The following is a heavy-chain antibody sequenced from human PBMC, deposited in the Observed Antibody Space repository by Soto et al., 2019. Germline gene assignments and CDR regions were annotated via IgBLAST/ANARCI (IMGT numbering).Heavy chain of an antibody. CDR1: GYTFTGYY. J-gene: IGHJ6*02. CDR2: INPNSGGT. D-gene: IGHD2-15*01. Sequence: ASVKVSCKASGYTFTGYYMHWVRQAPGQGLEWMGWINPNSGGTNYAQKFQGRVTMTRDTSISTAYMELSRLRSDDTAVYYCAAGGNGRGVKYYYYYYGMDVWGQGTTVTVSS. V-gene: IGHV1-2*02. CDR3: AAGGNGRGVKYYYYYYGMDV.